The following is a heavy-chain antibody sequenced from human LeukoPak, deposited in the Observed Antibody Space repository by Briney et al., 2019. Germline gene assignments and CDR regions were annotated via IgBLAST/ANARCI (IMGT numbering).Heavy chain of an antibody. Sequence: SETLSLTCAVYGGSFSGYYWSWIRQPPGKGVEWIGEINHSGSTNYNPSLKSRVTISVDTSKNQFSLKLSSVTAADTAVYYCARTTMVRGPFGYWGQGTLVTVSS. CDR2: INHSGST. J-gene: IGHJ4*02. D-gene: IGHD3-10*01. V-gene: IGHV4-34*01. CDR3: ARTTMVRGPFGY. CDR1: GGSFSGYY.